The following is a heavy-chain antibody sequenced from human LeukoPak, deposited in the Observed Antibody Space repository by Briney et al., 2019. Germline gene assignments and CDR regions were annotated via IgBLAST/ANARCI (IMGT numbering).Heavy chain of an antibody. J-gene: IGHJ6*03. V-gene: IGHV4-34*01. Sequence: SETLSLTCAVYGGSFSGYYWSWIRHPPGTGLEWNGEINHSGMTNYNPSLKNGVSISADTSKNQFSLKVSSVPAADTAVYYCARGGKGVITLYYYYYMDVWGKGTTVTVSS. CDR1: GGSFSGYY. CDR3: ARGGKGVITLYYYYYMDV. CDR2: INHSGMT. D-gene: IGHD3-22*01.